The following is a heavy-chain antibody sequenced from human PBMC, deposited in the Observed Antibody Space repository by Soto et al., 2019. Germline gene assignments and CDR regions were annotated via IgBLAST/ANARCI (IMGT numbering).Heavy chain of an antibody. CDR2: INAGNGST. D-gene: IGHD3-3*01. CDR3: ARDATLHFDFWKKWNWFDL. V-gene: IGHV1-3*01. J-gene: IGHJ5*02. CDR1: GYTFTKYT. Sequence: ASVKVSCKTSGYTFTKYTIHWVRQAPGQRLEWMGWINAGNGSTEYSQKFQGRVTITRDTSASTAYMELSSLRSEDSGVYYCARDATLHFDFWKKWNWFDLWGQGTLVTVSS.